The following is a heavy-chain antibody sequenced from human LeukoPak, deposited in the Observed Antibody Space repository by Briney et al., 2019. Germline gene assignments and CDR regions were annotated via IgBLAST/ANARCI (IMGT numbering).Heavy chain of an antibody. D-gene: IGHD3-10*01. CDR1: GGSFSGYY. V-gene: IGHV4-34*01. CDR3: ARRYSGTDY. J-gene: IGHJ4*02. Sequence: PSETLSLTCAVYGGSFSGYYWGWIRQPPGKGLEWIGEINHSGSTNYNPSLKSRVTISVDTSKNQFSLKLSSVTAADTAVYYCARRYSGTDYWGQGTLVTVSS. CDR2: INHSGST.